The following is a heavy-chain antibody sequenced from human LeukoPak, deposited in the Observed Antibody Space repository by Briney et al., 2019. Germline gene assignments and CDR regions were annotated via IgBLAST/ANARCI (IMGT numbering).Heavy chain of an antibody. V-gene: IGHV3-11*01. CDR2: ISSSGSTI. CDR3: ARALGYYDFWSGYYSMGAFDI. Sequence: GGSLRLSCAASGFTFSDYYMSWIRQAPGKGLEWVSYISSSGSTIYYADSVKGRFTISRDNAKNSLYLQMNSLRAEDTAVCYCARALGYYDFWSGYYSMGAFDIWGQGTMVTVSS. D-gene: IGHD3-3*01. CDR1: GFTFSDYY. J-gene: IGHJ3*02.